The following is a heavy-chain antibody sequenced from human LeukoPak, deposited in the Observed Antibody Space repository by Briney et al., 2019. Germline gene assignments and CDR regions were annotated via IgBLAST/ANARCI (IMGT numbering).Heavy chain of an antibody. Sequence: GGSLRLSCAASGFTFSSYAMHWVRQAPGKGLEWVAVISYDGSNKYYADSVKGRFTISRDNSKNTLYLQMNSLRAEDTAVYYCAKWGVLRDFDYWGQGTLVTVSS. V-gene: IGHV3-30-3*02. CDR3: AKWGVLRDFDY. CDR1: GFTFSSYA. CDR2: ISYDGSNK. J-gene: IGHJ4*02. D-gene: IGHD3-10*01.